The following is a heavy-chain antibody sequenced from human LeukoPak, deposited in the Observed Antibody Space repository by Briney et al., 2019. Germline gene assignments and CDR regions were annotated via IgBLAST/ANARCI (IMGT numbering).Heavy chain of an antibody. Sequence: GGSLRLSCAASGFTVSSNYMSWVRQAPGKGLEWVSVIYSGGSTYYADSVKGRFTISRDNSKNTLYLQMNRMRAEDTAVYYWARGIAVAGTSGDYFDYWGQGTLVTVSS. CDR1: GFTVSSNY. V-gene: IGHV3-53*01. J-gene: IGHJ4*02. CDR3: ARGIAVAGTSGDYFDY. CDR2: IYSGGST. D-gene: IGHD6-19*01.